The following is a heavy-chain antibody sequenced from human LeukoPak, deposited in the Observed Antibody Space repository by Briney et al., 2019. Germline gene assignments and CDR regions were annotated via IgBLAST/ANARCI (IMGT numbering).Heavy chain of an antibody. CDR1: GASIRSGDYY. V-gene: IGHV4-30-4*01. D-gene: IGHD2-15*01. J-gene: IGHJ3*02. CDR2: IYDSGST. CDR3: ARDCSGGSCYGAFDI. Sequence: PSQTLSLTCTVSGASIRSGDYYWSWIRQPPGKGLEWIGYIYDSGSTYYNLSLKSRITISVDTSENRFSLKLSSVTATDTAVYYCARDCSGGSCYGAFDIWGQGTMVTVSS.